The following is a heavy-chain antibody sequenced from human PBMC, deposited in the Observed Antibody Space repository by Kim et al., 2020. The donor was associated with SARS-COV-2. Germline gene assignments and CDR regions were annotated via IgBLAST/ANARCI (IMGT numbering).Heavy chain of an antibody. D-gene: IGHD6-13*01. CDR3: AFSGAAAGRWFDP. CDR1: GGSFSGYY. J-gene: IGHJ5*02. Sequence: SETLSLTCAVYGGSFSGYYWSWIRQPPGKGLEWIGEINHSGSTNYNPSLKSRVTISVDTSKNQFSLKLSSVTAADTAVYYCAFSGAAAGRWFDPWGQGTLVTVSS. CDR2: INHSGST. V-gene: IGHV4-34*01.